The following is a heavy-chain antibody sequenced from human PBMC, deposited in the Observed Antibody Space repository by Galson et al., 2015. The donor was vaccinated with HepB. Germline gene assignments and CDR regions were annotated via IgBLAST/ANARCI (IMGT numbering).Heavy chain of an antibody. D-gene: IGHD2-21*02. Sequence: SLRLSCAASGFTFSSYGTHWVRQAPGKGLEWVAVISYDGSNKYYADSVKGRFTISRDNSKNTLYLQMNSLRAEDTAVYYCAKAEVYCGGDCYVEGREGDYYYYGMDVWGQGTTVTVSS. J-gene: IGHJ6*02. CDR1: GFTFSSYG. V-gene: IGHV3-30*18. CDR3: AKAEVYCGGDCYVEGREGDYYYYGMDV. CDR2: ISYDGSNK.